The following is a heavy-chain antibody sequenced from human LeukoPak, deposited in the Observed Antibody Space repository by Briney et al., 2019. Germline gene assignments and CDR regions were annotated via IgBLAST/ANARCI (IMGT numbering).Heavy chain of an antibody. CDR1: GFTFSDYF. V-gene: IGHV3-11*04. J-gene: IGHJ6*04. D-gene: IGHD3-10*02. Sequence: GGSLRLSCAASGFTFSDYFMSWIRQAPGKGLEWLSHISSSGTGYYTDSVKGRATISRDNAKNSLYLQMNSLRAEDTAVYYCAELGITMIGGVWGKGTTVTISS. CDR2: ISSSGTG. CDR3: AELGITMIGGV.